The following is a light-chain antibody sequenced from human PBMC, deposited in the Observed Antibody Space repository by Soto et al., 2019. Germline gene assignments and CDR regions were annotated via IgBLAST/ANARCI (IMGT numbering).Light chain of an antibody. CDR2: GAT. J-gene: IGKJ1*01. CDR3: QQYGSSPWT. CDR1: QSVSSSY. V-gene: IGKV3-20*01. Sequence: IGCTRSPGPLSLSPGERATLACRASQSVSSSYLGWYQQKPGQAPRLLIYGATSRATGIPGRFSGSGSGTDFTLTISRLEPEDFAVYYCQQYGSSPWTFGQGTKV.